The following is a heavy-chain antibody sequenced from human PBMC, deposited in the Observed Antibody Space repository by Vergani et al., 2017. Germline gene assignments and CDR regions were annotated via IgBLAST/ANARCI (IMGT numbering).Heavy chain of an antibody. V-gene: IGHV1-69*04. J-gene: IGHJ5*02. CDR2: IIPILGIA. Sequence: QVQLVQSGAEVKKPGSSVKVSCKASGGTFSSYAISWVRQAPGQGLEWMGRIIPILGIANYAQKFQGRVTITADKATSTAYMELSSLRSEDTAVYCCARAAAAVPGRFDPWGQGTLVTVSS. CDR3: ARAAAAVPGRFDP. D-gene: IGHD6-13*01. CDR1: GGTFSSYA.